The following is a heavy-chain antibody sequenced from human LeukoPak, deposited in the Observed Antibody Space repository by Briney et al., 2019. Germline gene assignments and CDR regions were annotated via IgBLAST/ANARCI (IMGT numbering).Heavy chain of an antibody. Sequence: ASVKVSCKASGYTFTSYYMHWVRQSPGQGLEWMGIINPSGGSTSYAQKFQGRVTMTRDTSTSTVYMELSSLRSEDTAVYYCARGGREMATITGEYFDYWGQGTLVTVSS. J-gene: IGHJ4*02. V-gene: IGHV1-46*01. CDR2: INPSGGST. D-gene: IGHD5-24*01. CDR3: ARGGREMATITGEYFDY. CDR1: GYTFTSYY.